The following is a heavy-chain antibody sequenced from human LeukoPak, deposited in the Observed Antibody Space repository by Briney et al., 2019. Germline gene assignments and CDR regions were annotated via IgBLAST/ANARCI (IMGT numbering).Heavy chain of an antibody. D-gene: IGHD5-24*01. CDR3: ARSRDWFDY. CDR1: GFTFSSYA. Sequence: GGSLRLSCAASGFTFSSYAMSWVRQAPGKGLEWVSAISGSGGSTYYADSVKGRFTISRDNAKNSLYLQMNSLRAEDTAVYYCARSRDWFDYWGQGTLVTVSS. CDR2: ISGSGGST. J-gene: IGHJ4*02. V-gene: IGHV3-23*01.